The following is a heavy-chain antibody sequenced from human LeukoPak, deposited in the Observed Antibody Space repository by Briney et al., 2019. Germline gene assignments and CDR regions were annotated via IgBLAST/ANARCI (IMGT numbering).Heavy chain of an antibody. CDR1: GFTFSSYE. CDR2: ISSSGSTI. Sequence: GGSLRLSCAASGFTFSSYEMNWVRQAPGKGLEWVSYISSSGSTIYYADSVKGRFTISRDNAKNSLYLQMNSLRAEDTAVYYCARGVPQTYYYDSSGYLNYWGQGTLVTVSS. V-gene: IGHV3-48*03. J-gene: IGHJ4*02. CDR3: ARGVPQTYYYDSSGYLNY. D-gene: IGHD3-22*01.